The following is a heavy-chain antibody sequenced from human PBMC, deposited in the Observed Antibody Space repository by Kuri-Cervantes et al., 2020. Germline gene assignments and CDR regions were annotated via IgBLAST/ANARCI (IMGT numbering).Heavy chain of an antibody. J-gene: IGHJ4*02. Sequence: GGSLRLSCAASGFTFSSYSMNWVRQAPGKGLEWVSSISSSSSYIYYADSVKGRFTISRDNAKNSLYLQMNSLRAEDTALYYCARTGLRYFDWLFHFDYWGQGTLVTVSS. CDR3: ARTGLRYFDWLFHFDY. V-gene: IGHV3-21*04. CDR1: GFTFSSYS. CDR2: ISSSSSYI. D-gene: IGHD3-9*01.